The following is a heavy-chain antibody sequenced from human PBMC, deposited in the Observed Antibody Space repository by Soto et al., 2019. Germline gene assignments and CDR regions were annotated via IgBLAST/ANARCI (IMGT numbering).Heavy chain of an antibody. V-gene: IGHV4-59*08. CDR2: IYYSSGST. D-gene: IGHD5-12*01. J-gene: IGHJ4*02. CDR1: GGSISAYY. Sequence: SDALSRTGAGCGGSISAYYWTWIRQPPGKGLECIGYIYYSSGSTNYNPSLKSRVTISVDTSKNQSSLKLRSVTAADTAVYYCAGNRRDGYNSVFWGQGTLVTVS. CDR3: AGNRRDGYNSVF.